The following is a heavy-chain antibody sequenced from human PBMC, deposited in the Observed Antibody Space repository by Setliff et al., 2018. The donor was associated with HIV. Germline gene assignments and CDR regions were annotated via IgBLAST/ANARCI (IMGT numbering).Heavy chain of an antibody. CDR3: RVGETAVDDLVYFDY. Sequence: PSETLSITCAVYGGSFSGYYWSWIRQPPGKGLEWIGEINHSGSTNYNPSLKSRVTISGDTSKNHFSLKLSSVTVADTAVYYCRVGETAVDDLVYFDYWGQGTLVTVSS. CDR1: GGSFSGYY. V-gene: IGHV4-34*01. J-gene: IGHJ4*02. CDR2: INHSGST. D-gene: IGHD5-18*01.